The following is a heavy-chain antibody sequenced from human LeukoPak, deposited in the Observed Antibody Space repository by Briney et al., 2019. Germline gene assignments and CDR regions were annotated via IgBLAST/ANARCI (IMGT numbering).Heavy chain of an antibody. J-gene: IGHJ4*02. CDR1: GGSLDSGNFY. CDR2: IYPTGST. D-gene: IGHD3-3*01. CDR3: ASGFWSGYYNL. Sequence: SETLSLTCTVSGGSLDSGNFYWSWIRQSAGMGLEWIGRIYPTGSTNYNPSLKSRVTISVDTSKNQFSLYLSSVTAADTAVYYCASGFWSGYYNLWGQGTLVTVST. V-gene: IGHV4-61*02.